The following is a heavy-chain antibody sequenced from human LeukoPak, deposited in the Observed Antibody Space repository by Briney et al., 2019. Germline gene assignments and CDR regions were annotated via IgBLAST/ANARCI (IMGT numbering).Heavy chain of an antibody. J-gene: IGHJ1*01. D-gene: IGHD6-13*01. CDR3: ARDYRAAAGVEYFQH. V-gene: IGHV1-18*01. CDR1: GYTFTSYG. CDR2: ISVYKGNT. Sequence: ASVTVSCKASGYTFTSYGISWVRQAPGQGLEWMGWISVYKGNTKYTQTLQGRVTMTTDTSTSTAYMELTSLRSDDTAVYYCARDYRAAAGVEYFQHWGQGTLVTVSS.